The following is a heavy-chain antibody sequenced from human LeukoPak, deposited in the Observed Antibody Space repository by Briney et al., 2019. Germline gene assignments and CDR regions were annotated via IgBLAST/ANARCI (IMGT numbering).Heavy chain of an antibody. CDR2: INPNSGGT. CDR1: GYTFTGYY. J-gene: IGHJ5*02. Sequence: ASVKVSCKASGYTFTGYYMHWVRQAPGQGLEWMGWINPNSGGTDYAQKFQGRVTMTRDTSINTAYMEVSRLRSDDTAVYYCARDYYGSSGYSRFDPWGQGTLVTVSS. V-gene: IGHV1-2*02. D-gene: IGHD3-22*01. CDR3: ARDYYGSSGYSRFDP.